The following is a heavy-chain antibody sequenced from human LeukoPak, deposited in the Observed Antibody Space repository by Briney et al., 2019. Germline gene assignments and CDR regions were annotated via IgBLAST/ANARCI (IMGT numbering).Heavy chain of an antibody. CDR2: ITSGANI. J-gene: IGHJ4*02. Sequence: GGSLRLSCAASGFTFSTYGMNWVRQVPGKGLEWVSSITSGANIYYADSVKGRFTISRDNARNSLYLQMNSLRAEDTAVYYCARDSPWPRFGDGSSTFDYWGQGTLVTVSS. CDR3: ARDSPWPRFGDGSSTFDY. CDR1: GFTFSTYG. D-gene: IGHD2-2*01. V-gene: IGHV3-21*01.